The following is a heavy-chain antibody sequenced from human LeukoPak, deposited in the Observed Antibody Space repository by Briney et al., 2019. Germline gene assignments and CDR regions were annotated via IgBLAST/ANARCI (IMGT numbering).Heavy chain of an antibody. D-gene: IGHD3-10*01. CDR1: GGSFSGYY. Sequence: SETLSLTCAVYGGSFSGYYWSWIRQPPGKGLEWIGEINHSGSTNYNPSLKSRVTIPVDTSKNQFSLKLSSVTAADTAVYYCARGRWYYYGSGSYSPFDYWGQGTLVTVSS. CDR2: INHSGST. CDR3: ARGRWYYYGSGSYSPFDY. V-gene: IGHV4-34*01. J-gene: IGHJ4*02.